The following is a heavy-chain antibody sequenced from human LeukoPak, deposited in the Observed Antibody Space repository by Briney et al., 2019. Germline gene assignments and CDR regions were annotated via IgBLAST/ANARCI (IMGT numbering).Heavy chain of an antibody. CDR2: ISYDGSNK. D-gene: IGHD4-17*01. Sequence: GGSLRLSCAASGFTFSSYAMHWVRQAPGKGLEWVAVISYDGSNKYYADSVKGRFTISRDNSKNTLYLQMNSLRAEDTAVYYCAREGYGDYPVYGMDVWGQGTTVTVSS. V-gene: IGHV3-30-3*01. CDR3: AREGYGDYPVYGMDV. CDR1: GFTFSSYA. J-gene: IGHJ6*02.